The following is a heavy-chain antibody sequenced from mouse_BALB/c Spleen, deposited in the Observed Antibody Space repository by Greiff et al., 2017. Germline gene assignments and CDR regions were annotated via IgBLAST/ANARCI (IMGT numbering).Heavy chain of an antibody. CDR2: IYPGNVNT. Sequence: VQLQQSGPELVKPGASVRISCKASGYTFTSYYIHWVKQRPGQGLEWIGWIYPGNVNTKYNEKFKGKATLTADKSSSTAYMQLSSLTSEDSAVYFCARGDLPYGSEAYWGQGTLVTVSA. CDR3: ARGDLPYGSEAY. J-gene: IGHJ3*01. CDR1: GYTFTSYY. V-gene: IGHV1S56*01. D-gene: IGHD1-1*01.